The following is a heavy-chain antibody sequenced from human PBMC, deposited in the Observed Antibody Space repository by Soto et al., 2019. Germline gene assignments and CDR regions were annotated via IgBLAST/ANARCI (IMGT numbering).Heavy chain of an antibody. D-gene: IGHD3-22*01. V-gene: IGHV3-30*18. J-gene: IGHJ5*02. CDR1: GFTFSSCG. CDR2: ISYDGSNK. CDR3: AKFNYYDSSGLMA. Sequence: GGSLRLSCAASGFTFSSCGMHWVRQAPGKGLEWVAVISYDGSNKYYADSVKGRFTISRDNSKNTLYLQMNSLRAEDTAVYYCAKFNYYDSSGLMAWGQGTLVTVSS.